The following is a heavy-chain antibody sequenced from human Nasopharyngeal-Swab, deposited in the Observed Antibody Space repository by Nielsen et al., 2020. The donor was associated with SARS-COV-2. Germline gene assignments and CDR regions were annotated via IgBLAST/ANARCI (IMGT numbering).Heavy chain of an antibody. Sequence: WIRQPPGKGLERIGYKYYSGSTYYNPSLKSRVTISVDTSKNQFSLKLSSVTAADTAVYYCARVFWGYCSSTSCSNYYYYYYMDVWGKGTTVTVSS. J-gene: IGHJ6*03. D-gene: IGHD2-2*01. CDR2: KYYSGST. V-gene: IGHV4-31*02. CDR3: ARVFWGYCSSTSCSNYYYYYYMDV.